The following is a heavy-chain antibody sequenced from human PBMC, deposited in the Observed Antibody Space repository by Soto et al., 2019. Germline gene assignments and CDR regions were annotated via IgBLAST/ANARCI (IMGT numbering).Heavy chain of an antibody. CDR1: GCSFSSYD. J-gene: IGHJ4*02. V-gene: IGHV3-23*01. Sequence: ERSVRRSCAASGCSFSSYDMSWVRQAPGKGLEWVSDISASGGSTYYADSVKGRFTISRDNCKNRLYLQMNSLRAEDTAVYYCAKGKHHARNWRQGSLFTVSS. CDR3: AKGKHHARN. CDR2: ISASGGST.